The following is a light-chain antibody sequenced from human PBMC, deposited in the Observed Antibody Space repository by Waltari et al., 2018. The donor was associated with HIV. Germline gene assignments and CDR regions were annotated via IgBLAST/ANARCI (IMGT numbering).Light chain of an antibody. CDR3: QQYAASPLT. J-gene: IGKJ4*01. CDR2: GAS. V-gene: IGKV3-20*01. CDR1: QSVRSAS. Sequence: IVLTQSPGTLSLSPGDRAPLSCRASQSVRSASLAWYQQKPGQAPRLLIFGASSRAPGIPDRFSGSGAVTDFILTISRLEPEDCAVYYCQQYAASPLTFGGGTRVEIK.